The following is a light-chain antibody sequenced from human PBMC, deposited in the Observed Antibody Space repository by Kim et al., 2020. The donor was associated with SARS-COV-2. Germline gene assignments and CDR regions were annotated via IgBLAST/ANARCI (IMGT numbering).Light chain of an antibody. V-gene: IGKV3-20*01. CDR1: QRVSSTY. Sequence: SPGERATHSCRASQRVSSTYLAWYQQTPGQAPRLLIYGASGRATGIPDRFSGSGSGTDFTLTISRLEPEDFAVYYCQQYGTSPLTFGGGTKVDIK. CDR2: GAS. CDR3: QQYGTSPLT. J-gene: IGKJ4*01.